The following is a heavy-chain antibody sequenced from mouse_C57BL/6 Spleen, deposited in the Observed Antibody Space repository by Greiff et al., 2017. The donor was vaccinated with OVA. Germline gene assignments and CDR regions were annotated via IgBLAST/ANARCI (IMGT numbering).Heavy chain of an antibody. J-gene: IGHJ3*01. V-gene: IGHV5-12*01. D-gene: IGHD2-2*01. Sequence: EVQGVESGGGLVQPGGSLKLSCAASGFTFSDYYMYWVRQTPEKRLEWVAYISNGGGSTYYPDTVKGRFTISRDNAKNTLYLQMSRLKSEDTAMYYCARHYGYGWFAYWGQGTLVTVSA. CDR2: ISNGGGST. CDR3: ARHYGYGWFAY. CDR1: GFTFSDYY.